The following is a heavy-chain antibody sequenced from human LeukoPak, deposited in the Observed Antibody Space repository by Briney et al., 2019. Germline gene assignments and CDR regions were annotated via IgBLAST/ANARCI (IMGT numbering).Heavy chain of an antibody. J-gene: IGHJ6*02. CDR2: INHSGST. V-gene: IGHV4-34*01. CDR1: GGSFSGYY. Sequence: SETLSLTCAVYGGSFSGYYWSWIRQPPGKGLEWIGEINHSGSTNYNPSLKSRVTISVDTSKNQFSLELSSVTAADTAVYYCARGYCSSTSCYGMDVWGQGTTVTVSS. CDR3: ARGYCSSTSCYGMDV. D-gene: IGHD2-2*01.